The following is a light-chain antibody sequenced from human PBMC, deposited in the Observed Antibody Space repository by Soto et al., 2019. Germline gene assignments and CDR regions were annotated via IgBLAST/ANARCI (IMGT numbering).Light chain of an antibody. Sequence: QSVLTQPRSVSGSPGQSVTISCTGTSSDVGGYNYVSWYQQRPGKAPKLMIYDVSRRPSGVPGRFSGSKSGNTASLTISGLQAEDEAEYFCCSHEASYNYVFGPGTKVTVL. V-gene: IGLV2-11*01. CDR1: SSDVGGYNY. CDR2: DVS. J-gene: IGLJ1*01. CDR3: CSHEASYNYV.